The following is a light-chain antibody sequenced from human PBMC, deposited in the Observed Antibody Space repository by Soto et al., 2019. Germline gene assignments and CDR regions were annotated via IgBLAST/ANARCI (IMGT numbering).Light chain of an antibody. CDR3: HHYGYGADT. Sequence: ELVLTQSPGTLSLSPGERATLSCRASASVRNNSLAWYQQHTGQAPRLLIFGASSRATGIPDRFTGSGSRADFSLTISRLEPEDSAVYFCHHYGYGADTFGQGTKLEIK. J-gene: IGKJ2*01. CDR2: GAS. CDR1: ASVRNNS. V-gene: IGKV3-20*01.